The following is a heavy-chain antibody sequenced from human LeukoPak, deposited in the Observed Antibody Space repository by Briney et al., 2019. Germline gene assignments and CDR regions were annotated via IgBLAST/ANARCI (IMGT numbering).Heavy chain of an antibody. V-gene: IGHV4-39*07. CDR1: GGSISSSSYY. CDR2: IYYSGST. J-gene: IGHJ4*02. CDR3: ARVVASTSIDS. D-gene: IGHD2-15*01. Sequence: PSETLSLTCTVSGGSISSSSYYWGWIRQPPGKGLEWIGSIYYSGSTYYNPSLKSRVTISVDPSKNRFSLKLTSVTAADTAIYYCARVVASTSIDSWGQGTLVTVSS.